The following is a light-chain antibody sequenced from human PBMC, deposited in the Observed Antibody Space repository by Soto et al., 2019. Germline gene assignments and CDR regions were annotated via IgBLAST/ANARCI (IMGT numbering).Light chain of an antibody. Sequence: QSALTQPASVSGSPGQSITISCTGTSSDIGAYNSVSWYQQHPGKAPKLMIYEVSNRPSGVSNRFSASKSGNTASLTISGLQAEVEADYYCSSRTTSNPYVFGTGTKVTVL. J-gene: IGLJ1*01. CDR1: SSDIGAYNS. V-gene: IGLV2-14*01. CDR3: SSRTTSNPYV. CDR2: EVS.